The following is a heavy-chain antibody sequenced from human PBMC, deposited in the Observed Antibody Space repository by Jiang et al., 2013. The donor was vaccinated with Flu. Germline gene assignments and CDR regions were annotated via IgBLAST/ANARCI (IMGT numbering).Heavy chain of an antibody. CDR3: AREGGYDYGDYLNGMDV. CDR2: TYYRSKWYN. CDR1: GDSVSSNSAA. V-gene: IGHV6-1*01. Sequence: SQTLSLTCAISGDSVSSNSAAWNWIRQSPSRGLEWLGRTYYRSKWYNDYALSVKSRITINPDTSKNQFSLQLNSVSPEDTAVYYCAREGGYDYGDYLNGMDVWGPRDHGHRLL. D-gene: IGHD4-17*01. J-gene: IGHJ6*01.